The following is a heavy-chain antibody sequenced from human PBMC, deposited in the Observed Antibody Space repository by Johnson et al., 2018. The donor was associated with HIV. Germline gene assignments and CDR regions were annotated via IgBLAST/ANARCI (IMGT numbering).Heavy chain of an antibody. V-gene: IGHV3-23*04. CDR3: AKEEGLAAAGTGEAFDI. D-gene: IGHD6-13*01. J-gene: IGHJ3*02. Sequence: VQLVEYGGGLVQPGGSLRLSCAASGFTFSSYAMSWVRQAPGKGLEWVSAISGSGGSTYYADSVKGRFTISRDNSKNTLYLQMNSLRAEDTAVYYCAKEEGLAAAGTGEAFDIWGQGTMVTVSS. CDR1: GFTFSSYA. CDR2: ISGSGGST.